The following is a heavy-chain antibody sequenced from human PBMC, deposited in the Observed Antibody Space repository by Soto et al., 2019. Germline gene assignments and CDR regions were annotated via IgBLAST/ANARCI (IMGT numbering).Heavy chain of an antibody. D-gene: IGHD3-10*01. J-gene: IGHJ4*02. V-gene: IGHV1-8*02. CDR2: INPNSGNI. CDR1: GYTFTSYG. Sequence: ASVKVSCKASGYTFTSYGISWVRQAPGQGLEWMGWINPNSGNIGYAQRFQGRVTMTRDTAIRTAYMEVSSLRSDDTAVYYCARGRASGSYYILDYWRPGTLVTVSS. CDR3: ARGRASGSYYILDY.